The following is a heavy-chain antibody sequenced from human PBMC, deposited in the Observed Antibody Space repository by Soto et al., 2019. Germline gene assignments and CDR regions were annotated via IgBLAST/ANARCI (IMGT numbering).Heavy chain of an antibody. Sequence: GASVKVSCKASGYTFTTYDLSWVRQAPGQGLEWMGWISPYSDNTKYAQKLQGRVTMTTDTSTNTAYVELRSLRSDDTAVYYCARERSGYSHTSDPWGQGTLVTVSS. V-gene: IGHV1-18*01. CDR2: ISPYSDNT. CDR3: ARERSGYSHTSDP. D-gene: IGHD4-4*01. J-gene: IGHJ5*02. CDR1: GYTFTTYD.